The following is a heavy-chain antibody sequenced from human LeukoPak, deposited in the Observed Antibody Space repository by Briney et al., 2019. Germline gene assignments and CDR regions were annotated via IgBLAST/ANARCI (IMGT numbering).Heavy chain of an antibody. D-gene: IGHD3-22*01. V-gene: IGHV1-2*06. CDR1: GYTFTGYY. CDR2: INPNSGGT. CDR3: DTYYYDSSGYYPTAS. J-gene: IGHJ4*02. Sequence: GASVKVSCKASGYTFTGYYMHWVRQAPGQGLEWMGRINPNSGGTNYAQKFQGRVTMTRDTSISTAYMELSRLRSDDTAVYYCDTYYYDSSGYYPTASWGQGTLVTVSS.